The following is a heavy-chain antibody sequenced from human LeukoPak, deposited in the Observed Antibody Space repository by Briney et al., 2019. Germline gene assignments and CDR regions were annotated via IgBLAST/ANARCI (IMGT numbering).Heavy chain of an antibody. CDR3: ARGSTWFGGNNWFDP. CDR2: MYSSGST. D-gene: IGHD3-10*01. V-gene: IGHV4-39*07. CDR1: GGSISSSSYY. Sequence: SQTLSLTCTVSGGSISSSSYYWGWIRQPPGKGLEWIGSMYSSGSTYYNPSLKSRVTISVDTSNNQFSLKLSSVTAAGTAVYYCARGSTWFGGNNWFDPWGQGTLVTVSS. J-gene: IGHJ5*02.